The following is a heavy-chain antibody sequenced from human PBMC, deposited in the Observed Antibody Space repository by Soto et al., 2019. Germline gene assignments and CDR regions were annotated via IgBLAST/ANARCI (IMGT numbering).Heavy chain of an antibody. CDR1: GGTFSSYT. CDR3: ARGSYGDTDY. J-gene: IGHJ4*02. V-gene: IGHV1-69*02. D-gene: IGHD1-26*01. Sequence: SVKVSCKASGGTFSSYTISCVRQAPGQGLEWMGKIIPILGIANYAQKFQGRVTITADKSTSTAYMELSSLRSEDTAVYYCARGSYGDTDYWGQGTLVTVSS. CDR2: IIPILGIA.